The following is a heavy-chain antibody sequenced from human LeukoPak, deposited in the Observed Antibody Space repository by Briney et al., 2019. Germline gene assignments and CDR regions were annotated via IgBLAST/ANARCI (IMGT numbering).Heavy chain of an antibody. CDR2: IYYSGST. J-gene: IGHJ3*02. CDR3: ARDPCLGYYDSSACPRGAFDI. Sequence: PSETLSLTCTVSGGSISSSSYYWGWIRQPPGKGLEWIGSIYYSGSTYYNPSLKSRVTISVDTSKNQFSLKLSSVTAADTAVYYCARDPCLGYYDSSACPRGAFDIWGQGTMVTVSS. D-gene: IGHD3-22*01. CDR1: GGSISSSSYY. V-gene: IGHV4-39*07.